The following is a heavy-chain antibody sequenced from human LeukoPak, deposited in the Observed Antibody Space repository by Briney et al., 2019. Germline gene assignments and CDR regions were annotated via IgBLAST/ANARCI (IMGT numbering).Heavy chain of an antibody. CDR1: GFTFRNYA. J-gene: IGHJ5*02. D-gene: IGHD3-16*02. CDR3: VREDFAYVSETYRYWFDP. V-gene: IGHV3-23*01. Sequence: GGSLRLSCAASGFTFRNYAMNWVRQAPGKGLEWVSTVNTNGGSTYYAASVKGRFTVSRDNSANTLSLQMNSLTVADTAIYYCVREDFAYVSETYRYWFDPWGQGTLVTVSS. CDR2: VNTNGGST.